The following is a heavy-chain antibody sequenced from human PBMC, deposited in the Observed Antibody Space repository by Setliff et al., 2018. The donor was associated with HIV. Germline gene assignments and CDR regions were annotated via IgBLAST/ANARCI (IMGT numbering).Heavy chain of an antibody. J-gene: IGHJ6*03. CDR3: VRGYCSSTTCYDDYYYMDV. CDR2: IFYTGST. Sequence: SETLSLTCTVSGASITSHYWNWIRQPPGKGLEWIGYIFYTGSTNYNPSLKSRVTISVDTSKKQFFLKLSSVTAADTAVYYCVRGYCSSTTCYDDYYYMDVWGKGSTVTVSS. V-gene: IGHV4-59*11. CDR1: GASITSHY. D-gene: IGHD2-2*01.